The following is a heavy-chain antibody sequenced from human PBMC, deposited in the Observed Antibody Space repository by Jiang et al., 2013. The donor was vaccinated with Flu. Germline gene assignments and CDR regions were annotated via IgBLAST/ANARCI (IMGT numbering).Heavy chain of an antibody. Sequence: KPTQTLTLTCTFSGFSVDSHGEGVGWIRQPPGKALEWLALLYWGDDERYRPSLRTRLTITKGTSKNQVVLIMTNVDPADTARYFCAHRRGEWGAFDVWGQGTSGHRLF. V-gene: IGHV2-5*02. CDR3: AHRRGEWGAFDV. J-gene: IGHJ3*01. D-gene: IGHD2-8*01. CDR1: GFSVDSHGEG. CDR2: LYWGDDE.